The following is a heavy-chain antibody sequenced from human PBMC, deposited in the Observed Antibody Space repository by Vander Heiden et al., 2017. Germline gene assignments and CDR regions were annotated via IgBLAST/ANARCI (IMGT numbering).Heavy chain of an antibody. CDR3: TAGGSYTAFDI. V-gene: IGHV3-15*07. Sequence: EVQLVESGGGLVKPGGSLRLSWAVPGFTFTNAWMNWVRQAPGKGLEWVGRIKSKAEGGATDYAAPVKGRFTISRDDSENTVYLQMNSLKSEDTAVYYCTAGGSYTAFDIWGQGTMVTVSS. D-gene: IGHD1-26*01. CDR2: IKSKAEGGAT. CDR1: GFTFTNAW. J-gene: IGHJ3*02.